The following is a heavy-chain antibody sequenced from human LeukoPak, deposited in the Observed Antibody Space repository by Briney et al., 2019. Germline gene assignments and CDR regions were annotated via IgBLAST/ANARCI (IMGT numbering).Heavy chain of an antibody. V-gene: IGHV1-69*13. CDR1: GGTFSSSA. Sequence: ASVKVSCEASGGTFSSSAISWVRQAPGQGLEWMGGIIPIFGTANYAQKFQGRVTITADESTSTAYMELSSLRSEDTAVYYCARDVYCSSTTCSYYFDYWGQGTLVTVSS. CDR3: ARDVYCSSTTCSYYFDY. D-gene: IGHD2-2*01. J-gene: IGHJ4*02. CDR2: IIPIFGTA.